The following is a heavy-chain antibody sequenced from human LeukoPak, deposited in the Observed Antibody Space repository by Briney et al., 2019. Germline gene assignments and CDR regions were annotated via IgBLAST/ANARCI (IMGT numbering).Heavy chain of an antibody. CDR3: ARHISAASRFDY. D-gene: IGHD2-21*01. J-gene: IGHJ4*02. CDR2: IYHSGST. Sequence: SETLSLTCTVSGYSISSGYYWGWIRQPPGKGLEWIGSIYHSGSTYYNPSLKSRVTISVDTSKNQFSLKLSSVTAADTAVYYCARHISAASRFDYWGQGSLVTVS. CDR1: GYSISSGYY. V-gene: IGHV4-38-2*02.